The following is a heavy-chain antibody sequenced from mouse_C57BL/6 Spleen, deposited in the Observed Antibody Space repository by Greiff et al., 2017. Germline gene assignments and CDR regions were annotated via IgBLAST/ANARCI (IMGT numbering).Heavy chain of an antibody. D-gene: IGHD1-1*01. CDR2: IDPENGDT. V-gene: IGHV14-4*01. J-gene: IGHJ4*01. Sequence: EVQLQQSGAELVRPGASVKLSCTASGFNIKDDYMHWVKQRPEQGLEWIGWIDPENGDTEYASNFQGKATITADTSSNTAYLQLSSLTSEDTAVYYCTPSYYYGSSSYYYAMDYWGQGTSVTVSS. CDR1: GFNIKDDY. CDR3: TPSYYYGSSSYYYAMDY.